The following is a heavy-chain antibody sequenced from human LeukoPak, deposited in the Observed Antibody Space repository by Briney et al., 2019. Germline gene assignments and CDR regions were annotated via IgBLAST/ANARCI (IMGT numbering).Heavy chain of an antibody. CDR2: IKEDGSDK. D-gene: IGHD5-24*01. CDR1: GFTFSSYS. CDR3: ARDIGYNTFDY. Sequence: GGSLRLSCAASGFTFSSYSMNWVRQPPGKGLEWVANIKEDGSDKYYVDSVKGRFTISRDNAKNSLYLQMNSLRAEDTAVYYCARDIGYNTFDYWGQRTLVTVSS. V-gene: IGHV3-7*05. J-gene: IGHJ4*02.